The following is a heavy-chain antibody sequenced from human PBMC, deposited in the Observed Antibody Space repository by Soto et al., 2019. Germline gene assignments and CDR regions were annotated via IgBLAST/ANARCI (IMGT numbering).Heavy chain of an antibody. V-gene: IGHV3-74*01. CDR2: ISSDGSNI. Sequence: EVQLVESGGGLVQPGGSLRLSCAASGFTFSRYWMHWVRQAPGKGLVWVSRISSDGSNILYADSVKGRFTISRDDAKNTLYLPMNNLRDEDTAVYYCRRDQTMAGPTTLDYWGQGALVTVSS. CDR1: GFTFSRYW. D-gene: IGHD6-19*01. J-gene: IGHJ4*02. CDR3: RRDQTMAGPTTLDY.